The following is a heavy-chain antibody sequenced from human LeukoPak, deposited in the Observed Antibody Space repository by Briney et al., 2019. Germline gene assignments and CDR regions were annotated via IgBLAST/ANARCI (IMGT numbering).Heavy chain of an antibody. CDR3: ARGGIAARRYYYYMDV. CDR1: GGTFSSYA. J-gene: IGHJ6*03. Sequence: SVKVSCKASGGTFSSYAISWVRQAPGQGLEWMGAIIPTFGTANYAQKFQGRVTITADESTSTAYMELSSLRSEDTAVYYCARGGIAARRYYYYMDVWGKGTTVTVSS. V-gene: IGHV1-69*01. CDR2: IIPTFGTA. D-gene: IGHD6-6*01.